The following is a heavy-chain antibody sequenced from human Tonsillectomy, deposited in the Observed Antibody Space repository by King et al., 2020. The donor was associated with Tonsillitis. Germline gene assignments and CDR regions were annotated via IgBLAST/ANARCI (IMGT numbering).Heavy chain of an antibody. CDR1: GFTFSSYA. Sequence: VQLVESGGGLVQPGGSLRLSCAASGFTFSSYAMSWVRQAPGKGLEWVSGISGSGGRTYNADSVKGRFTISRDNSKNTLYLQMNSLRAEDTAVYYCAKGLYNWNDRGHYDYWGQGTLVTVSS. CDR2: ISGSGGRT. J-gene: IGHJ4*02. CDR3: AKGLYNWNDRGHYDY. V-gene: IGHV3-23*04. D-gene: IGHD1-20*01.